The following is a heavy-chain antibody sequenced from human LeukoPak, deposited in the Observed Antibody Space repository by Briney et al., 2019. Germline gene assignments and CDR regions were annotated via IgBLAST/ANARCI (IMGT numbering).Heavy chain of an antibody. V-gene: IGHV3-21*01. CDR3: AKDCGGWLRYFDY. CDR2: ISGSRSYI. CDR1: GFTFSSYE. Sequence: GGSLRLSCAASGFTFSSYEMNWVRQAPGKGLEWVSSISGSRSYIYYADSVKGRFTISRDNSKNTLYLQMNSLRAEDTAVYYCAKDCGGWLRYFDYWGQGTLVTVSS. D-gene: IGHD5-12*01. J-gene: IGHJ4*02.